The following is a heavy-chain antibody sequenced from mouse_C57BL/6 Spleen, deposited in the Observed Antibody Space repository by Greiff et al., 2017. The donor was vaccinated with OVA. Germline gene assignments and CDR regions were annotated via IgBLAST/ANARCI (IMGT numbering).Heavy chain of an antibody. V-gene: IGHV3-6*01. Sequence: EVQVVESGPGLVKPSQSLSLTCSVTGYSITSGYYWNWIRQFPGNKLEWMGYISYDGSNNYNPSLKNRISITRDTSKNQFFLKLNSVTTEDTATYYCAREGPLITTVEVYYFDYWGQGTTLTVSS. J-gene: IGHJ2*01. CDR1: GYSITSGYY. CDR3: AREGPLITTVEVYYFDY. CDR2: ISYDGSN. D-gene: IGHD1-1*01.